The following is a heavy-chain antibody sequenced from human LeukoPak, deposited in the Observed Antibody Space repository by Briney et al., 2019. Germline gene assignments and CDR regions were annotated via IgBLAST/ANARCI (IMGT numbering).Heavy chain of an antibody. J-gene: IGHJ4*02. CDR3: ARVLSPSVVVVAATLIY. Sequence: ASVTVSCKASGYTFTGYYMHWVRQAPGQGLEWMGWINPNSGGTNYAQKFQGRVTMTRDTSISTAYMELSRLRSDDTAAYYCARVLSPSVVVVAATLIYWGQGTLVTVSS. CDR1: GYTFTGYY. V-gene: IGHV1-2*02. D-gene: IGHD2-15*01. CDR2: INPNSGGT.